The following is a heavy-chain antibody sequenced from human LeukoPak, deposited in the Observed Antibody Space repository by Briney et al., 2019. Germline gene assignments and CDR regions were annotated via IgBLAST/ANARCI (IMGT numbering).Heavy chain of an antibody. D-gene: IGHD3-10*01. CDR3: ARDNYGSGSYRYYYYYMDV. CDR1: GGSFSGYY. CDR2: IYTSGST. V-gene: IGHV4-4*07. J-gene: IGHJ6*03. Sequence: SETLSLTCAVYGGSFSGYYWSWIRQPAGKGLEWIGRIYTSGSTNYNPSLKSRVTMSVGTSKNQFSLKLSSVTAADTAVYYCARDNYGSGSYRYYYYYMDVWGKGTTVTISS.